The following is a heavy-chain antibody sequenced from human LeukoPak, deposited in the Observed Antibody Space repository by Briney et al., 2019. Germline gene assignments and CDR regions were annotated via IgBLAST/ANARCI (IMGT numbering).Heavy chain of an antibody. CDR2: INSGGST. CDR1: GFTVSTNY. D-gene: IGHD6-13*01. Sequence: PGGSLRLSCAASGFTVSTNYMNWVRQAPGKGLEWVSLINSGGSTYYADSVKGRFTISRHNSKNTLYLQMNSLRAEDTAVYYCARFSSSWTGYWGQGTLVTVSS. J-gene: IGHJ4*02. CDR3: ARFSSSWTGY. V-gene: IGHV3-53*04.